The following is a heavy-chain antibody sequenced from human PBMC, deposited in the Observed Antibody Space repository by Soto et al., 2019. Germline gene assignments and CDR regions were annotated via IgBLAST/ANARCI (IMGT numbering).Heavy chain of an antibody. Sequence: SETLSLTCAVSGGSISSGGYSWTWIRQPPGKGLEWIGYIYYSGSTNYNPSLKSRVTISLDTSKNQFSLKLSSVTAADTAVYYCAIDFWSGYYRVYYFDYWGQGTLVTVSS. CDR1: GGSISSGGYS. V-gene: IGHV4-61*08. CDR3: AIDFWSGYYRVYYFDY. J-gene: IGHJ4*02. D-gene: IGHD3-3*01. CDR2: IYYSGST.